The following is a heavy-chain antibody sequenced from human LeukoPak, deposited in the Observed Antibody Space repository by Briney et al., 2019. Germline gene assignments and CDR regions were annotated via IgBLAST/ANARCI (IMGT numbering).Heavy chain of an antibody. Sequence: SETLSLTCAVHGGSFSGYYWSWIRQPPGKGVEWIGEINHSGSTNYNPSLKSRVTISVDTSKNQFSLKRSSVTAADTAVYYCARGGRAPKGTYYYGSGRRNWFDPWGQGTLVTVSS. CDR3: ARGGRAPKGTYYYGSGRRNWFDP. CDR1: GGSFSGYY. D-gene: IGHD3-10*01. J-gene: IGHJ5*02. CDR2: INHSGST. V-gene: IGHV4-34*01.